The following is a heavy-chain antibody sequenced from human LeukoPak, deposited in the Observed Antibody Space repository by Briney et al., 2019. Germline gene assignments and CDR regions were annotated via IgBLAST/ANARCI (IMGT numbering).Heavy chain of an antibody. Sequence: SETLSLTCTVSGGSISRYYWSWIRQPPGKGLEWIGYIYYRGSTNYNPSLKSRVTISVDTSKNQFSLKVSSVTAADTAVYYCANVPIAVAGTSEGYWGQGILVTVSS. CDR2: IYYRGST. D-gene: IGHD6-19*01. V-gene: IGHV4-59*01. CDR1: GGSISRYY. J-gene: IGHJ4*02. CDR3: ANVPIAVAGTSEGY.